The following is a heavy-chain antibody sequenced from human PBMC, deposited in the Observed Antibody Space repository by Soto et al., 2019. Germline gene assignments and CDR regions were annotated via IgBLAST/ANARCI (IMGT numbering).Heavy chain of an antibody. CDR2: IIPIFGTA. CDR3: ARSEDYYYYGMDV. J-gene: IGHJ6*02. Sequence: SVKVSCEASGGTVSSYAIRWVRQAPGQGLEWVGGIIPIFGTADYAQKFQGRVTITADESTSTAYMELSSLRSEDTAVYYCARSEDYYYYGMDVWGQGTTVTVSS. V-gene: IGHV1-69*13. CDR1: GGTVSSYA.